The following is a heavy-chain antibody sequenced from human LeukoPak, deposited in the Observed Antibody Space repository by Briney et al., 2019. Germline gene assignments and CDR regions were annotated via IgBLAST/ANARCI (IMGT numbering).Heavy chain of an antibody. Sequence: SETLSLTCTVSGGSISSYYWSWIRQPPGKGLEWIGYVYYSGRTNYNPSLKSRVTISVDTSKNQFSLKLSSVTAADTAVYYCARGYCSGGTCYGYFDLWGRGTLVTVSS. D-gene: IGHD2-15*01. CDR3: ARGYCSGGTCYGYFDL. V-gene: IGHV4-59*08. CDR2: VYYSGRT. CDR1: GGSISSYY. J-gene: IGHJ2*01.